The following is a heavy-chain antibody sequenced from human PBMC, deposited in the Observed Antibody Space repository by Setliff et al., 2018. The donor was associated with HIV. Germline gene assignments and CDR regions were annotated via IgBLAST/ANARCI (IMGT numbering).Heavy chain of an antibody. D-gene: IGHD3-22*01. CDR2: IYFSGTT. Sequence: SETLSLTCTVSGGSISSGSYYWGWIRQPPGKGLEWIGSIYFSGTTYYNPSLESRVTMSVDTSTTTAYMELSSLRSEDTAIYYCARDSSGVLSLRYMDVWGKGTTVTVSS. CDR3: ARDSSGVLSLRYMDV. J-gene: IGHJ6*03. V-gene: IGHV4-39*07. CDR1: GGSISSGSYY.